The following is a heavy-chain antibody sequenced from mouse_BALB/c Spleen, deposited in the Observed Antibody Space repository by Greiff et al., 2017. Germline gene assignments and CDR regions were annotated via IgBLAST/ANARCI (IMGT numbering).Heavy chain of an antibody. CDR1: GYTFTSYW. V-gene: IGHV1-7*01. Sequence: QVQLQQSGAELAKPGASVKMSCKASGYTFTSYWMHWVKQRPGQGLEWIGYINPSTGYTEYNQKFKDKATLTADKSSSTAYMQLSSLTSEDSAVYYCARDDYGGTPHWYFDVWGAGTTVTVSS. CDR2: INPSTGYT. CDR3: ARDDYGGTPHWYFDV. J-gene: IGHJ1*01. D-gene: IGHD2-4*01.